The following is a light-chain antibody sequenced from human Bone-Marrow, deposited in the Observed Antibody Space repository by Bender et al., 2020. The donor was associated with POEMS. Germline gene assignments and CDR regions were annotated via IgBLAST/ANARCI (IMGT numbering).Light chain of an antibody. CDR3: ASYSRSNTLL. V-gene: IGLV2-11*01. J-gene: IGLJ3*02. CDR1: SSDVGRYDS. Sequence: QSALTQPRSVSGSPGQSVTISCTGTSSDVGRYDSVSWYQQLPDKAPKLIIFDVTHRPSGISARFSGSKSVNTASLSVSGLQPEDEADYYCASYSRSNTLLFGGGSKLTVL. CDR2: DVT.